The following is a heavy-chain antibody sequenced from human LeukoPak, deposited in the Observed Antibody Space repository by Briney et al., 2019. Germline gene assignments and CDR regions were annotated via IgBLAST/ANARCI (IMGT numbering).Heavy chain of an antibody. CDR1: GFTFSSYS. Sequence: GGSLRLSCAASGFTFSSYSMNWVRQAPGKGLEWVSSISSSSSYIYYADSVKGRFTISRDNAKNSLYLQMNSLRAEDTAVYYCAKDLASLGMTTVTRSWYFDLWGRGTLVTVSS. CDR2: ISSSSSYI. J-gene: IGHJ2*01. CDR3: AKDLASLGMTTVTRSWYFDL. V-gene: IGHV3-21*01. D-gene: IGHD4-17*01.